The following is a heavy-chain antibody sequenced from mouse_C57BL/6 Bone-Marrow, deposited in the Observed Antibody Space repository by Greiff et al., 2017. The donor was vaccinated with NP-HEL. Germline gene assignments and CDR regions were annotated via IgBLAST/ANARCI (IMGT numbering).Heavy chain of an antibody. J-gene: IGHJ3*01. Sequence: VQVVESGAELARPGASVKLSCTASGYTFTSYGISWVKQRTGQGLEWIGEIYPRSGNTYYNEKFKGKATLTADKSSSTAYMELRSLTSEDSAVYFCARRDYYGPWFAYWGQGTLVTVSA. D-gene: IGHD1-1*01. CDR1: GYTFTSYG. CDR3: ARRDYYGPWFAY. CDR2: IYPRSGNT. V-gene: IGHV1-81*01.